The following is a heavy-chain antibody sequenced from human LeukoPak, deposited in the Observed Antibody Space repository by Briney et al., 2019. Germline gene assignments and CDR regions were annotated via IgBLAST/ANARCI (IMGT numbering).Heavy chain of an antibody. CDR1: GGSISSYY. V-gene: IGHV4-59*08. D-gene: IGHD3-10*02. CDR3: ARHVRALNYFDY. J-gene: IGHJ4*02. CDR2: IYYSGST. Sequence: SETLSLTCTVSGGSISSYYWSWIRQPPGKGLEWIGYIYYSGSTNYNPSLKSRVTISVDTSKNQFSLKLSSVTAADTAVYHCARHVRALNYFDYWGQGTLVTVSS.